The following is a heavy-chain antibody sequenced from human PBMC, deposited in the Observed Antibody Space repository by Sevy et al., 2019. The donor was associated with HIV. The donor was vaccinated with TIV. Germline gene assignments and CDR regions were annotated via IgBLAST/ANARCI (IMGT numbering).Heavy chain of an antibody. J-gene: IGHJ6*02. V-gene: IGHV1-2*02. CDR2: INPNSGGT. CDR3: ARDVAAPLYYYYGMDV. D-gene: IGHD2-15*01. CDR1: GYTFTGYY. Sequence: ASVKVSCKASGYTFTGYYMHWVRQAPGQGLEWMGWINPNSGGTNYAQKFQGRVTMTRDTSISTAYMELSRLRSDDTAVYYCARDVAAPLYYYYGMDVWGQGTTVTVS.